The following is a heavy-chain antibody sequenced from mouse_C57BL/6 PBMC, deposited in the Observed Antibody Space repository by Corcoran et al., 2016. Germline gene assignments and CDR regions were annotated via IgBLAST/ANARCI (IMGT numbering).Heavy chain of an antibody. Sequence: QNEEVQAGPEVKMPRETAQFSCKTSGDTFTTYGISWVKQTPGKALKWMGWINTYSGVPTYADDFKGRFAFSLETSASTAYLQINNLKNEDTATYFCARYYGSRYTFDYWGQGTTLTVSS. CDR3: ARYYGSRYTFDY. V-gene: IGHV9-3*01. CDR1: GDTFTTYG. D-gene: IGHD1-1*01. J-gene: IGHJ2*01. CDR2: INTYSGVP.